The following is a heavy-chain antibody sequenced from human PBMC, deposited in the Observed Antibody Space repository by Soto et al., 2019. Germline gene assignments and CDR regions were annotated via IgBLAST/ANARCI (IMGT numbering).Heavy chain of an antibody. Sequence: PGGSRRLSCAASGFTFSSYGMHWVRQAPGKGLEWVAVISYDGSNKYYADSVKGRFTISRDNSKNTLYLQMNSLRAEDTAVYYCAKDLSAGYFDYWGQGTLVTVSS. CDR3: AKDLSAGYFDY. CDR2: ISYDGSNK. CDR1: GFTFSSYG. D-gene: IGHD1-1*01. J-gene: IGHJ4*02. V-gene: IGHV3-30*18.